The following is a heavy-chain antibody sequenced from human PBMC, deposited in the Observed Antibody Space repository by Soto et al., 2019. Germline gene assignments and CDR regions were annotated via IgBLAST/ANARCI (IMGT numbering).Heavy chain of an antibody. CDR2: ISADGNSE. J-gene: IGHJ4*02. CDR3: AKDVDYGGTPWGH. Sequence: GGSLRLSCVVSGVTFSNSDMQWVRQAPGKGLEWVARISADGNSEDYAASVKGRFTVSRENSKNTLYLQMDSLRVEDTAIYYCAKDVDYGGTPWGHWGQGALVTVSS. CDR1: GVTFSNSD. V-gene: IGHV3-30*18. D-gene: IGHD4-17*01.